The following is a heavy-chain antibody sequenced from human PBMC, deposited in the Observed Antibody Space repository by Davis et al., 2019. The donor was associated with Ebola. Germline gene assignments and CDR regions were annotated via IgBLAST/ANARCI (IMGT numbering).Heavy chain of an antibody. D-gene: IGHD3-3*01. CDR1: GGSFSGYY. CDR3: ARVVYYDFWSGYLSYYYYYMDV. V-gene: IGHV4-34*01. CDR2: INHSGST. Sequence: PSETLSLTCAVYGGSFSGYYWSWIRQPPGKGLEWIGEINHSGSTNYNPSLKSRVTISVDTSKNQFSLKLSSVTAADTAVYYCARVVYYDFWSGYLSYYYYYMDVWGKGTTVTVSS. J-gene: IGHJ6*03.